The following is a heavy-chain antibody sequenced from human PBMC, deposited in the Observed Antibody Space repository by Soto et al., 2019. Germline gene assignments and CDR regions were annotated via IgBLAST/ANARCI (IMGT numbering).Heavy chain of an antibody. CDR1: GYTFTSYG. CDR2: ISAYNGNT. Sequence: QVQLVQSGAEVKKPGASVKVSCKASGYTFTSYGISWVRQAPGQGLERMGWISAYNGNTNYAQKLQGRVTMTTDTSTSTAYMELRSLRSDDTAVYYCARYSSSWPNYYYYGMDVWGQGTTVTVSS. CDR3: ARYSSSWPNYYYYGMDV. V-gene: IGHV1-18*01. J-gene: IGHJ6*02. D-gene: IGHD6-13*01.